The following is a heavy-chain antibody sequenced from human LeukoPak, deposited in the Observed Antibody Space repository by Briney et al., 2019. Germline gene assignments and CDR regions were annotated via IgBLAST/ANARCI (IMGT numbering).Heavy chain of an antibody. CDR2: IYHSGST. CDR1: GGSISSSNW. Sequence: SETLSLTCAVSGGSISSSNWWSWVRQPPGKGLEWIGEIYHSGSTNYNPSLKSRVTISVDKSKNQFSLKLSSVAAADTAVYYCAREDSSGFHFDYWGQGTLVTVSS. J-gene: IGHJ4*02. V-gene: IGHV4-4*02. D-gene: IGHD3-22*01. CDR3: AREDSSGFHFDY.